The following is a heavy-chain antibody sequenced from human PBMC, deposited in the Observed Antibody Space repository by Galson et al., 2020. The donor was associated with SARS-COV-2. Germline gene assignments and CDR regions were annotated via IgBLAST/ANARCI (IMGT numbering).Heavy chain of an antibody. J-gene: IGHJ6*02. D-gene: IGHD6-13*01. V-gene: IGHV3-7*01. CDR1: GFTFSSYW. CDR3: ARDWGYSSSGVYYYYGMDV. Sequence: GGSLRLSCAASGFTFSSYWMSWVRQAPGKGLEWVANIKQDGSEKYYVDSVKGRFTISRDNAKNSLYLQMNSLRAEDTAVYYCARDWGYSSSGVYYYYGMDVWGQGTTVTVSS. CDR2: IKQDGSEK.